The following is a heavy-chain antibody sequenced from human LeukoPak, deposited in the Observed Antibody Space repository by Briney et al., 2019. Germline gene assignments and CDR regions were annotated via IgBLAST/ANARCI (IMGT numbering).Heavy chain of an antibody. CDR1: GYTFTGFY. CDR2: INTNTGNP. D-gene: IGHD3-10*01. V-gene: IGHV7-4-1*02. J-gene: IGHJ5*02. Sequence: ASVKVSCKASGYTFTGFYLHWVRQAPGQGLEWMGWINTNTGNPTYAQGFTGRFVFSLDTSVSTAYLQISSLKAEDTAVYYCARDYYGSGSYSLFDPWGQGTLVTVSS. CDR3: ARDYYGSGSYSLFDP.